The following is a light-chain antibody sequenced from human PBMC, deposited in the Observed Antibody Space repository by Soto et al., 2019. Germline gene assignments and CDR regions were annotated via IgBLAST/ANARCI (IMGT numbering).Light chain of an antibody. J-gene: IGLJ3*02. V-gene: IGLV2-14*01. Sequence: QSVLTQPPSASGSPGQSVTISCTGSSSDVGFYNYVSWYQHHPGKAPKLMIYDVSDRPSGVSDRFSGSKSANTASLTISGLQTEDEADYYCSSYTRSSTLVFGGGTKLTVL. CDR2: DVS. CDR3: SSYTRSSTLV. CDR1: SSDVGFYNY.